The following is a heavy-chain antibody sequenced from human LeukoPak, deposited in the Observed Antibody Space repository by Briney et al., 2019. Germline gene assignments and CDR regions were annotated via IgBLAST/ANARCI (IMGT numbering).Heavy chain of an antibody. D-gene: IGHD3-22*01. CDR2: IIPIFGTA. J-gene: IGHJ4*02. Sequence: GASVKVSFKASGGTFSSYAISWVRQAPGQGLEWMGGIIPIFGTANYAQKFQGRVTITADESTSTAYMELSSLRSEDTAVYYCARGGGDYYDSSGYTFDYWGQGTLVTVSS. V-gene: IGHV1-69*13. CDR1: GGTFSSYA. CDR3: ARGGGDYYDSSGYTFDY.